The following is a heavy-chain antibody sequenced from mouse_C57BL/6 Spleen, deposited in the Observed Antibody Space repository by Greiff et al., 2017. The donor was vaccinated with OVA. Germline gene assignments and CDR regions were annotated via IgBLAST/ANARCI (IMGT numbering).Heavy chain of an antibody. V-gene: IGHV1-26*01. CDR3: AGYSNSPDY. CDR1: GYTFTDYY. Sequence: VQLQQSGPELVKPGASVKISCTASGYTFTDYYMNWVKQSHGKSLEWIGDINPNNGGTSYNQKFKGKATLTVDKSSSTAYMELRSLTSEDSAVYYCAGYSNSPDYWGQGTTLTVSS. D-gene: IGHD2-5*01. CDR2: INPNNGGT. J-gene: IGHJ2*01.